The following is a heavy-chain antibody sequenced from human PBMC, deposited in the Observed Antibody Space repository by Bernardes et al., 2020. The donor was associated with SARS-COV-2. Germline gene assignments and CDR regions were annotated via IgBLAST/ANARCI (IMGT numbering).Heavy chain of an antibody. CDR2: SNNDGSGT. CDR3: ARETGLYSLDI. CDR1: GFTFSNFW. V-gene: IGHV3-74*01. J-gene: IGHJ6*02. Sequence: GSLRLSCAASGFTFSNFWMHWVRQAPGKGLVWVSRSNNDGSGTSYADSVKGRCTISRDNAKNTLYLQMNNLGAEDTAVYYCARETGLYSLDIWGQGTTVTVSS.